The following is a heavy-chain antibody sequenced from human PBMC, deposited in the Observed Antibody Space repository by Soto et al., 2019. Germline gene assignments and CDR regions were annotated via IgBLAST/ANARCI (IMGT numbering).Heavy chain of an antibody. J-gene: IGHJ6*02. D-gene: IGHD1-26*01. CDR3: ARSGSVPYYYSGLEV. CDR2: ISTYNGDA. Sequence: QVQLVQSGAEVRKPGASVKVSCKTSGYTFPPSGISWVRQAPGQGLEGMGWISTYNGDANYAQKLQGRVTMTTDTGTSTAFMELGSLTSDDTAVYYCARSGSVPYYYSGLEVWGQGTTVTVSS. V-gene: IGHV1-18*01. CDR1: GYTFPPSG.